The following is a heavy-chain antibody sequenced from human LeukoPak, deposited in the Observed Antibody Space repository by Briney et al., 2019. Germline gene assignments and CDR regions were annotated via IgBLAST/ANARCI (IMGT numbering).Heavy chain of an antibody. CDR2: MNLNSGRT. CDR3: GRGYAMDV. J-gene: IGHJ6*02. CDR1: GGTFSNHA. V-gene: IGHV1-8*02. Sequence: GASVKVSCKASGGTFSNHAISWVRQAPGQGLEWMGGMNLNSGRTGYRQEFQGRVTMTTNTSITTAYMELSSLGSEDTAVYNCGRGYAMDVWGQGTTVTVSS.